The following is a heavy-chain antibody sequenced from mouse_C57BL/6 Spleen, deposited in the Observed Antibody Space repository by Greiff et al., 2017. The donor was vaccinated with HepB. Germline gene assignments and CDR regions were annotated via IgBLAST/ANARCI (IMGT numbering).Heavy chain of an antibody. CDR1: GYTFTSYW. Sequence: QVQLQHPGAELVRPGTSVKLSCKASGYTFTSYWMHWVKQRPGQGLEWIGVIDPSDSYTNYNQKFKGKATLTVDTSSSTAYMQLSSLTSEDSAVYDCARSAYYDGGSVFYFDYWGQGTTLTVSS. D-gene: IGHD1-1*01. J-gene: IGHJ2*01. V-gene: IGHV1-59*01. CDR2: IDPSDSYT. CDR3: ARSAYYDGGSVFYFDY.